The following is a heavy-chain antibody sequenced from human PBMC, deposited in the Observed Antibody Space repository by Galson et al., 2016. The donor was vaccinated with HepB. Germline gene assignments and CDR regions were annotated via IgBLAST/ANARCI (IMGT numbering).Heavy chain of an antibody. J-gene: IGHJ6*02. D-gene: IGHD2-2*01. Sequence: SLRLSCAASGFTFSSYGMHWVRQAPGKGLEWVAVISYDGSNKYYADSVKGRFTISRDNSKNTLYLPMNSLRAEDTAVYYCWVVVSDGMDVWGRGTTVTVSS. V-gene: IGHV3-30*03. CDR3: WVVVSDGMDV. CDR2: ISYDGSNK. CDR1: GFTFSSYG.